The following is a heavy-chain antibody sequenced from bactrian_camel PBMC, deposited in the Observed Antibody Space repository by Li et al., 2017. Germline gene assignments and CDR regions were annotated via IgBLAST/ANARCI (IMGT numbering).Heavy chain of an antibody. D-gene: IGHD6*01. V-gene: IGHV3S40*01. J-gene: IGHJ6*01. CDR3: ANPYGGSWSYEAYSFGY. CDR1: GFTFRGYG. Sequence: DVQLVESGGGLVQPGGSLRLSCAGSGFTFRGYGMTWVRQAPGKGLEWVSTINGAGGSTWYADSVKGRFTISKDNAKNTLYLQLNSLKTEDTAMYYCANPYGGSWSYEAYSFGYWGQGTQVTVS. CDR2: INGAGGST.